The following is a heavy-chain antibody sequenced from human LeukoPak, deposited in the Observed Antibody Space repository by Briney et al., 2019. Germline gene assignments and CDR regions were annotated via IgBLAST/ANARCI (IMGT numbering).Heavy chain of an antibody. CDR3: ARALSTTTMEF. CDR2: ISGSSGTI. V-gene: IGHV3-48*01. Sequence: PGGSLRLSCAASGFTFSSYSMNWVRQASGKGLEWVSYISGSSGTIYYADSVKGRFTVSRDNAKNSLYLQMNSLRAEDTAVYYCARALSTTTMEFWGQGTLVTVSS. J-gene: IGHJ4*02. D-gene: IGHD1-1*01. CDR1: GFTFSSYS.